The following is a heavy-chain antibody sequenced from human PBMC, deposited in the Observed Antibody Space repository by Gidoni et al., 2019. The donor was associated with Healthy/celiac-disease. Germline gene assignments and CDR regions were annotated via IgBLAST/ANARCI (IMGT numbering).Heavy chain of an antibody. CDR1: GFTFSSYA. D-gene: IGHD2-21*02. Sequence: QVQLVESGGGVVQPGRSLRLSCAASGFTFSSYAMHWVRQAPGKGLEWVAVISYDGSNKYYADSVKGRFTISRDNSKNTLYLQMNSLRAEDTAVYYCARDPHIVVVTAIPGAFDIWGQGTMVTVSS. V-gene: IGHV3-30-3*01. J-gene: IGHJ3*02. CDR2: ISYDGSNK. CDR3: ARDPHIVVVTAIPGAFDI.